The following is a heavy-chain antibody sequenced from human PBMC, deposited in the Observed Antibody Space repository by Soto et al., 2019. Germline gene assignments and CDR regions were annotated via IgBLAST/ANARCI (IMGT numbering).Heavy chain of an antibody. CDR1: GFTFSSYA. CDR2: ISGSGGST. CDR3: AKVIEYSSPPYYFDY. V-gene: IGHV3-23*01. D-gene: IGHD6-6*01. J-gene: IGHJ4*02. Sequence: GGSLRLSCAASGFTFSSYAMSWVRQAPGKGLEWVSAISGSGGSTYYADSVKGRFTTSRDNSKNTLYLQMNSLRAEDTAVYYCAKVIEYSSPPYYFDYWGQGTLVTVSS.